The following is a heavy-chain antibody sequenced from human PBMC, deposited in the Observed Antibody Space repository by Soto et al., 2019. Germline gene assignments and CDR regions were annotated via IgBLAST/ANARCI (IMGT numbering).Heavy chain of an antibody. Sequence: QVQLVQSGAEVKRPGSSVKVSCKASGDTFTFYSINWVRQAPGLGLEWMGRINPILSMSNYAQRFQGRVTMIADKSTSTDYMELSSLRSEDTAIYYCASSYGSGYRAFDYWGQGALVTVSS. V-gene: IGHV1-69*02. D-gene: IGHD3-10*01. J-gene: IGHJ4*02. CDR3: ASSYGSGYRAFDY. CDR2: INPILSMS. CDR1: GDTFTFYS.